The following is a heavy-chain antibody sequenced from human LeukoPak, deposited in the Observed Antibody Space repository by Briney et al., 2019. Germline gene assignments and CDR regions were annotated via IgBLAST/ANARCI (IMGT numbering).Heavy chain of an antibody. V-gene: IGHV7-4-1*02. CDR2: INTNTGNP. Sequence: ASVKVSCKASGYTFTSYAMNWVRQAPGQGLEWMGWINTNTGNPTYAQGFTGRFVFSLDTSVSTAYLQISSLKAEDTAVYYCARLRYFDWLQSQYYFDYWGQGTLVTVSS. D-gene: IGHD3-9*01. J-gene: IGHJ4*02. CDR3: ARLRYFDWLQSQYYFDY. CDR1: GYTFTSYA.